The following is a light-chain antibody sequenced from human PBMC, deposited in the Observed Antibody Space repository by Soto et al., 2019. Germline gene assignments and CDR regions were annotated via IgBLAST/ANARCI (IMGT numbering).Light chain of an antibody. Sequence: DIHLTQSPSSLSACVGDRVTITCRASQAITNNLAWYQQKPGNPPKLLIYEESTLHSGVPSRFSGRKVGTQFILTIDSLQPEDFATYYCQQVKSYPRTFGGGTKVDI. CDR2: EES. CDR1: QAITNN. V-gene: IGKV1-9*01. CDR3: QQVKSYPRT. J-gene: IGKJ4*01.